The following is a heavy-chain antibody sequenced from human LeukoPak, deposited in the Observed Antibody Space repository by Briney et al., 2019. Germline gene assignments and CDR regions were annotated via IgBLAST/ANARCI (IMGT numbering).Heavy chain of an antibody. D-gene: IGHD3-22*01. V-gene: IGHV3-30-3*01. J-gene: IGHJ4*02. CDR1: GLTFSSYA. CDR2: ISNGGSNK. Sequence: GGFLRLSCAASGLTFSSYAMHWVRQAPGKGLEWVALISNGGSNKYYADSVKGRFTISRDNSQNTVYMQMNSLRAEDTAEYYCARSYYYDSSGYVYWGQGTLVTVSS. CDR3: ARSYYYDSSGYVY.